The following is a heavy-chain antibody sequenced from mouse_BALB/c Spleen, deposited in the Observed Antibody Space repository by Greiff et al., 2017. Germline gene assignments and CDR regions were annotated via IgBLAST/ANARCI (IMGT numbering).Heavy chain of an antibody. J-gene: IGHJ3*01. CDR1: GFTFSSFG. CDR3: ARWNGNRAWFAY. V-gene: IGHV5-17*02. D-gene: IGHD2-1*01. CDR2: ISSGSSTI. Sequence: EVMLVESGGGLVQPGGSRKLSCAASGFTFSSFGMHWVRQAPGKGLEWVAYISSGSSTIYYADTVKGRFTISRDNTKNTLFLQMTSLRSEDTAMYSCARWNGNRAWFAYWGQGTLVTVSA.